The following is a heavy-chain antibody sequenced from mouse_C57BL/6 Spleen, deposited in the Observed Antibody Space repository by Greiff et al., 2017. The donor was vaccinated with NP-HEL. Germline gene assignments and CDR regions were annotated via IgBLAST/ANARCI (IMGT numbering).Heavy chain of an antibody. Sequence: EVKLQESGPELVKPGASVKISCKASGYSFTDYNMNWVKQSNGKSLEWIGVINPNYGTTSYNQKFKGKATLTVDQSSSTAYMQLNSLTSEDSAGYYCARQVVSTVVKGDYWGQGTSVTVSS. V-gene: IGHV1-39*01. CDR1: GYSFTDYN. CDR3: ARQVVSTVVKGDY. D-gene: IGHD1-1*01. J-gene: IGHJ4*01. CDR2: INPNYGTT.